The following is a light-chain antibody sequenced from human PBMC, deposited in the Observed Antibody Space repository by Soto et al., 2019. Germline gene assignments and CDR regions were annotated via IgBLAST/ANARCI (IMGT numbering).Light chain of an antibody. V-gene: IGKV4-1*01. CDR1: QSVLYSSNNKNY. J-gene: IGKJ1*01. CDR3: QHHYSTPPT. CDR2: WAS. Sequence: DIVMTQSPDSLAVSLGERATINCKSSQSVLYSSNNKNYLAWYQQKPGQPPKLLIYWASTRESGVPDRFSGSGSGTDFPLTSSSLQAEDVAVYYCQHHYSTPPTFGQGTKVEIK.